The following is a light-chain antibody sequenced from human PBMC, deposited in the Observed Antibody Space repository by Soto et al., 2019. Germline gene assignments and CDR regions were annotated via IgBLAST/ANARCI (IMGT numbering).Light chain of an antibody. Sequence: DIQMTQSPSSLSASVGDRVTITCRASQSINNYLNWFQQKSGEAPKLLIYAASSLHGGVPSRFSGGGSGTEFTLTISSLQPEDFATYYCRQSYRTPIAFGPGTKVDIK. CDR1: QSINNY. V-gene: IGKV1-39*01. J-gene: IGKJ3*01. CDR3: RQSYRTPIA. CDR2: AAS.